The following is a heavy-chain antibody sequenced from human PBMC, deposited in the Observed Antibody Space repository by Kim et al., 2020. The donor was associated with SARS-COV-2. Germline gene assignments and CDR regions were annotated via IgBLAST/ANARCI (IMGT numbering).Heavy chain of an antibody. D-gene: IGHD6-13*01. V-gene: IGHV4-34*01. CDR3: ARGRSYSSSADY. Sequence: SETLSLTCAVYGGSFSGYYWSWIRQPPGKGLEWIGEINHSGSTNYNPSLKSRVTISVDTSKNQFSLKLSSVTAADTAGYYCARGRSYSSSADYWGQGTLVTVSS. J-gene: IGHJ4*02. CDR2: INHSGST. CDR1: GGSFSGYY.